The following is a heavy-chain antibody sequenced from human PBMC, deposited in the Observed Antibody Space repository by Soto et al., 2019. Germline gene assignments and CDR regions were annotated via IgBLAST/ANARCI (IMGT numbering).Heavy chain of an antibody. D-gene: IGHD6-19*01. V-gene: IGHV3-30*18. Sequence: GGSLRLSCAASGFTFSDHYMDLVRQAPGKGLEWVALISYDGTNKYYADSVKGRFTISRDNSKNTLYLQMNSLRAEDTAVYYCSNLVYSSGLSADFWGQGTLVTVSS. J-gene: IGHJ4*02. CDR1: GFTFSDHY. CDR3: SNLVYSSGLSADF. CDR2: ISYDGTNK.